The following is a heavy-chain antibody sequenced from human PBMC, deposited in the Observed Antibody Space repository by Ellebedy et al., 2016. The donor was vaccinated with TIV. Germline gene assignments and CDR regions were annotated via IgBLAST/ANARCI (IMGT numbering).Heavy chain of an antibody. J-gene: IGHJ4*02. CDR1: GFTFSTYN. CDR2: INTAGVT. Sequence: GGSLRLSCAASGFTFSTYNMHWVRLATGKGLEWVSAINTAGVTYYSGSVRGRFTISRENAKNSLYLQMSSLRAGDTAVYYCARGLEAGVLWSPDYWGRGTLVTVSS. CDR3: ARGLEAGVLWSPDY. V-gene: IGHV3-13*01. D-gene: IGHD2-8*01.